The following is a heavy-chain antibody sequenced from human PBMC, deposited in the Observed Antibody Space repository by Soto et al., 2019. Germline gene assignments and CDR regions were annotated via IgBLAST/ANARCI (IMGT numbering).Heavy chain of an antibody. CDR3: ARGGRGSLKPAMGGYDF. V-gene: IGHV1-69*01. CDR1: GDTFSSYA. J-gene: IGHJ4*02. CDR2: IIPSFDTT. Sequence: QVQLVQSGAEVKKPGSSVKVSCKASGDTFSSYAINWVRQAPGQGLEWMGGIIPSFDTTYYAQNFQGRFTITADDSTRTAYMELNSLRFEDTAVYYCARGGRGSLKPAMGGYDFWGQGTLVTVSS. D-gene: IGHD3-16*01.